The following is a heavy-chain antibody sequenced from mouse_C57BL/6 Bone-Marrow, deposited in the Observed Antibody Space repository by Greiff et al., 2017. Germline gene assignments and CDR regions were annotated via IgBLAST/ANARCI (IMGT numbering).Heavy chain of an antibody. CDR3: AKNGLLGYAMDY. V-gene: IGHV2-5*01. J-gene: IGHJ4*01. CDR2: IWRGGST. D-gene: IGHD2-3*01. Sequence: VQGVESGPGLVQPSQSLSITCTVSGFSLTSYGVHWVRQSPGKGLEWLGVIWRGGSTDYNAAFMSRLSITKDNSKSQVFFKMNSLQADDTAIYYCAKNGLLGYAMDYWGQGTSVTVSS. CDR1: GFSLTSYG.